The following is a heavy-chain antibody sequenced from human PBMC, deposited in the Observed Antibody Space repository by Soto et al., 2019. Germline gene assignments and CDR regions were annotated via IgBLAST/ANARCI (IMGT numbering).Heavy chain of an antibody. V-gene: IGHV3-11*01. CDR3: ARSSLTYFEF. Sequence: PGGSLRLSCTASGFTFSDYYMSWIRQAPGKGLEWLAYISGSGSTTYYTDSVKGRFAISRDNARTSLYLQINSLRVEDSAVYYCARSSLTYFEFWGQGPLVTVSS. CDR1: GFTFSDYY. CDR2: ISGSGSTT. J-gene: IGHJ4*02.